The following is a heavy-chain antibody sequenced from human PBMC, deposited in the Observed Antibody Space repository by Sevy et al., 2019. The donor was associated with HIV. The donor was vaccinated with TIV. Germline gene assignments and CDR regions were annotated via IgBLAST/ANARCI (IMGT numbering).Heavy chain of an antibody. CDR1: GGSISSYY. V-gene: IGHV4-59*08. CDR3: ARHRPMALYYYMDV. J-gene: IGHJ6*03. Sequence: SETLSLTCTVSGGSISSYYWSWIRQPPGKGLEWIGYIYYSGSTNYTPSLKSRVTISVDTSKNQFSLKLSSVTAADTAVYYCARHRPMALYYYMDVWGKGTTVTVSS. CDR2: IYYSGST. D-gene: IGHD3-10*01.